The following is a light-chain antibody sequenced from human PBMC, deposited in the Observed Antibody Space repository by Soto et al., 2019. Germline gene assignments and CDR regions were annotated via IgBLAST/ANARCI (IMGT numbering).Light chain of an antibody. CDR3: SSYTSGNTLYV. CDR1: RSDVGSYIY. CDR2: QAS. Sequence: QSALTQPASVSGSPGQSITISCTGTRSDVGSYIYVSWYQQHPGKSPRLMIYQASKRPSGVSHRFSGSRSGNTASLTISGLQAEDEADYYCSSYTSGNTLYVFGTGTKLTVL. V-gene: IGLV2-14*01. J-gene: IGLJ1*01.